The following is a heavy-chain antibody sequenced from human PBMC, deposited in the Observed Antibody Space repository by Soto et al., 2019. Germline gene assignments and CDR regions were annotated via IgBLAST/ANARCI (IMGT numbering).Heavy chain of an antibody. CDR1: GGTLLSYS. CDR2: INPNRGGT. CDR3: ARDADYGGNSVPWFDP. D-gene: IGHD4-17*01. V-gene: IGHV1-2*02. J-gene: IGHJ5*02. Sequence: SCKVSGGTLLSYSINWVRQAGGQGVEWMGWINPNRGGTNYAQKFQGRVTMTRDTSISTAYMELSRLRSDDTAVYYWARDADYGGNSVPWFDPWGQGTLVTVSS.